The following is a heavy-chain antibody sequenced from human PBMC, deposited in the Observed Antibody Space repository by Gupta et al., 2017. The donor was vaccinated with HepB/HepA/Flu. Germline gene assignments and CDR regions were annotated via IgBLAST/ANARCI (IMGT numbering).Heavy chain of an antibody. CDR3: ARYCSSTSCYTSDAVDI. CDR1: GYTFTSYY. CDR2: INPSGGST. Sequence: QVQLVQSGAEVKKPGASVTVSCKASGYTFTSYYMLWVRQAPGQGLEWMGIINPSGGSTSYAQKFQGRVTMTRDTSTSTVYMELSSLRSEDTAVYYCARYCSSTSCYTSDAVDIWGQGTMVTVSS. D-gene: IGHD2-2*02. J-gene: IGHJ3*02. V-gene: IGHV1-46*01.